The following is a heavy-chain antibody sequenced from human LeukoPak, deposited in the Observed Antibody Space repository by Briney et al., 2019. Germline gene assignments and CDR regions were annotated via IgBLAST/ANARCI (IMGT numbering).Heavy chain of an antibody. CDR3: ARLESQNYYDSSGWVDY. Sequence: KPSETLSLTCAVYGGSFSGYYWSWIRQPPGKGLEWIGSIYYSGSTYYNPSLKSRVTISVDTSKNQFSLKLSSVTAADTAVYYCARLESQNYYDSSGWVDYWGQGTLVTVSS. J-gene: IGHJ4*02. CDR1: GGSFSGYY. D-gene: IGHD3-22*01. CDR2: IYYSGST. V-gene: IGHV4-34*01.